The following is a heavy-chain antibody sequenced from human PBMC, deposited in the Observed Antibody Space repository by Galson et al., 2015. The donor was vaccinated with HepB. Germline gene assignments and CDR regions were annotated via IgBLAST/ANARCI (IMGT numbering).Heavy chain of an antibody. CDR1: GFTFSDYY. CDR3: AREGFKGGWYQGY. Sequence: SLRLSCAASGFTFSDYYMSWIRQAPGKGLEWVSYISSSSSYTNYADSVKGRFTISRDNAKNSLYLQMNSLRAEDTAVYYCAREGFKGGWYQGYWGQGTLVTVSS. D-gene: IGHD6-19*01. V-gene: IGHV3-11*06. CDR2: ISSSSSYT. J-gene: IGHJ4*02.